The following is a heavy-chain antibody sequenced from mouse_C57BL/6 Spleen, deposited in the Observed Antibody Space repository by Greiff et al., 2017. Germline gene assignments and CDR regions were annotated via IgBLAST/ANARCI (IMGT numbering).Heavy chain of an antibody. CDR2: IDPETGGT. V-gene: IGHV1-15*01. CDR3: TRKTGVFAY. J-gene: IGHJ3*01. CDR1: GYTFTDYE. D-gene: IGHD4-1*01. Sequence: VQLVESGAELVRPGASVTLSCKASGYTFTDYEMHWVKQTPVHGLEWIGAIDPETGGTAYNQKFKGKAILTADKSSSTAYMELRSLTSEDSAVYYCTRKTGVFAYWGQGTLVTVSA.